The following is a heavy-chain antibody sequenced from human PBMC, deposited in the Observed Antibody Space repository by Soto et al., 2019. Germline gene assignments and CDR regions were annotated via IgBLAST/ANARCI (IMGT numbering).Heavy chain of an antibody. D-gene: IGHD2-2*01. CDR3: ARDTSNYFDY. V-gene: IGHV1-69*06. CDR1: EDTFRNYA. Sequence: QVELVQSGAEVKKPGSSVKVSCQASEDTFRNYAISWVRQAPGQGLEWMGGIIPIFGTANYAQKFQGRVTITADTSTSTAYMELRSLRSDDTAIYYCARDTSNYFDYWGQGTLVTVSS. CDR2: IIPIFGTA. J-gene: IGHJ4*02.